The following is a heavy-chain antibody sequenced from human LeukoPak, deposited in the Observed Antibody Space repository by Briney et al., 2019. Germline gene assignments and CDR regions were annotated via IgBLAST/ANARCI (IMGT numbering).Heavy chain of an antibody. V-gene: IGHV4-59*08. J-gene: IGHJ6*03. CDR3: ARSHLYYDFWSGLSGGAGRDLHYYYYMDV. CDR2: IYYSGTT. Sequence: SETLSLTCTVSGGSISPYYWSWIRQPPGKGLEWIGYIYYSGTTYYNPSLKSRVTISVDTSKNQFSLKLSSVTAADTAVYYCARSHLYYDFWSGLSGGAGRDLHYYYYMDVWGKGTTVTVSS. CDR1: GGSISPYY. D-gene: IGHD3-3*01.